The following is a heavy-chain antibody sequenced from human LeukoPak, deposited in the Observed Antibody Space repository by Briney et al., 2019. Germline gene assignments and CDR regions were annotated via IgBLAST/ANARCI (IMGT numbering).Heavy chain of an antibody. CDR1: GFTFSSYS. CDR3: ARDRIGGEEY. J-gene: IGHJ4*02. V-gene: IGHV3-48*04. D-gene: IGHD3-16*01. Sequence: GGSLRLSCAASGFTFSSYSMNWVRQAPGKGLEWVSYISSSSSTIYYADSVKGRFTISRDNAKNSLYLQMNSLRAEDTAVYYCARDRIGGEEYWGQGTLVTVSS. CDR2: ISSSSSTI.